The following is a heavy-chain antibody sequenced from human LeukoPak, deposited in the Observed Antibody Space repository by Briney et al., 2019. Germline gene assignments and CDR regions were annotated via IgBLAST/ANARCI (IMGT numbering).Heavy chain of an antibody. CDR3: AAVAYGSGSYYGSFDY. J-gene: IGHJ4*02. Sequence: GASVKVSCKASGFTFTSSAVQWVRQARGQRLEWIGWIVVGSGNTNYAQKFQERVTITRDTSTSTAYMELSSLRSEDTAVYYCAAVAYGSGSYYGSFDYWGQGTLVTVSS. D-gene: IGHD3-10*01. CDR1: GFTFTSSA. CDR2: IVVGSGNT. V-gene: IGHV1-58*01.